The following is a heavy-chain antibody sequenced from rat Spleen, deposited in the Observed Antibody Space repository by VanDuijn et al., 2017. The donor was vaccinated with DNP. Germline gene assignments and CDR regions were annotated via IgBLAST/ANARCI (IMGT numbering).Heavy chain of an antibody. Sequence: QVQLKESGPGLVQPSQTLSLTCTVSGFSLTSYHVHWVRQPPGKGLEWMGVMWSEGGTSYNSVLKSRLSISRDTSKGQVFLEVSSLQIEDTATYYLARDRRRVDYWGQGVMVTVS. CDR1: GFSLTSYH. J-gene: IGHJ2*01. D-gene: IGHD1-11*01. V-gene: IGHV2-32*01. CDR2: MWSEGGT. CDR3: ARDRRRVDY.